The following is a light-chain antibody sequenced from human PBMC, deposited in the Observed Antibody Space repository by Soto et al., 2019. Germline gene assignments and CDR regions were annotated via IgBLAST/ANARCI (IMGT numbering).Light chain of an antibody. CDR2: EVS. Sequence: QSALTQPSSVSGSPGQSITISCTGTSSDVGTYNSVSWYQQHSGKAPKLMIYEVSNRPSGVSNRFSGSKSGNTASLTISGLQAEDEADYYCISYRSSTTLVVFGGGTQLTVL. V-gene: IGLV2-14*01. CDR1: SSDVGTYNS. CDR3: ISYRSSTTLVV. J-gene: IGLJ2*01.